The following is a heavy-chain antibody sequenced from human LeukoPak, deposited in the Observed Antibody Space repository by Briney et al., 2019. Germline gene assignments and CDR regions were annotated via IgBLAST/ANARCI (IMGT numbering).Heavy chain of an antibody. CDR1: GFSFSIYS. V-gene: IGHV3-48*01. J-gene: IGHJ4*02. CDR2: ISGSGNAK. CDR3: ARDYVYAFDY. D-gene: IGHD2/OR15-2a*01. Sequence: GGSLRLSCAASGFSFSIYSMNWVRQAPAKGLEWVSYISGSGNAKHYTDSVKGRFTISRDNGKNALYLQMNSLRAEDTAVYFCARDYVYAFDYWGQGTLVTVSS.